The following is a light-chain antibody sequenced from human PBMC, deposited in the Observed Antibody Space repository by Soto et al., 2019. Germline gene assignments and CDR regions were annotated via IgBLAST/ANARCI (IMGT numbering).Light chain of an antibody. CDR2: EVT. V-gene: IGLV2-23*02. CDR1: SSDVGSYNL. Sequence: QSVLTQPASVSGSPGQSITISCTGTSSDVGSYNLVSWYQQQPGKAPKLMIYEVTKRPSGVSNRFSGSKSGNTASLIISGLQAEDEADYYCCSYAGRATWVFGGGTQLTVL. J-gene: IGLJ7*01. CDR3: CSYAGRATWV.